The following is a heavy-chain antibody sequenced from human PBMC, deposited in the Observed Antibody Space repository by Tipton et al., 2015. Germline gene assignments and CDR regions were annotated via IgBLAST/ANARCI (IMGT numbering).Heavy chain of an antibody. V-gene: IGHV4-59*12. J-gene: IGHJ4*02. CDR2: VFYTGGT. Sequence: TLSLTCTVSDYSIRSYYWSWIRQPPGKGLEWIGYVFYTGGTYYNPSLKSRATLSVDTSKNQFSLKLSSVTAADTAVYYCARDGYNSNYFDYWGQGTLVTVSS. CDR3: ARDGYNSNYFDY. D-gene: IGHD5-24*01. CDR1: DYSIRSYY.